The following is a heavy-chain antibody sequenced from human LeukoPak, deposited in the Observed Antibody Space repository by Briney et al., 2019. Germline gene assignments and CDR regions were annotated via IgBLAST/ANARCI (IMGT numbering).Heavy chain of an antibody. J-gene: IGHJ4*02. CDR2: INHSGST. CDR3: ASRHDFWSGYLPY. D-gene: IGHD3-3*01. CDR1: GGSISSSSCY. V-gene: IGHV4-39*07. Sequence: PSETLSLTCTVSGGSISSSSCYWGWIRQPPGKGLEWIGEINHSGSTNYNPSLKSRVTISVDTSKNQFSLKLSSVTAADTAVYYCASRHDFWSGYLPYWGQGTLVTVSS.